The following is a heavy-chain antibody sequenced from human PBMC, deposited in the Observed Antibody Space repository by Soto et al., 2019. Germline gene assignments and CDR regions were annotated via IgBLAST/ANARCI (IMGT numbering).Heavy chain of an antibody. CDR2: ISYDGSNK. D-gene: IGHD2-21*02. V-gene: IGHV3-30-3*01. Sequence: GGSLRLSCAASGYTFSSYAMHWVRQAPGKGLEWVAVISYDGSNKYYADSVKGRFTISRDNSKNTLYLQMNSLRAEDTAVYYCARVSPNIVVVTATYFDYWGQGTLVTVSS. CDR3: ARVSPNIVVVTATYFDY. CDR1: GYTFSSYA. J-gene: IGHJ4*02.